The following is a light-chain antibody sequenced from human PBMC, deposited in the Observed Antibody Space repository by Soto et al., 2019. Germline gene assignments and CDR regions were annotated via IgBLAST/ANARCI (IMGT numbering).Light chain of an antibody. J-gene: IGLJ2*01. Sequence: QSVLTQPPSVSGAPRQRVTISCAGPSSNIGAGYGVHWYQQLPGRSPKHLMHSYVNRPSGVPDRFSASKSGTSASLAITGLQGKDEGDYYCRSYDSNLSGTLFGGGTEPTV. CDR1: SSNIGAGYG. CDR2: SYV. CDR3: RSYDSNLSGTL. V-gene: IGLV1-40*01.